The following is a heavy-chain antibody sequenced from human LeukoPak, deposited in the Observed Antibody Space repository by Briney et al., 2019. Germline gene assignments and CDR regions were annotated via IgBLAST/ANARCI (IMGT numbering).Heavy chain of an antibody. V-gene: IGHV1-3*01. J-gene: IGHJ4*02. CDR1: GYTFTSYA. CDR3: ARDGGPDYGDYPLAY. CDR2: INAGNGNT. Sequence: ASVKVSCKASGYTFTSYAMHWVRQAPGQRREWMGWINAGNGNTKYSQKFQGRVTITRDTSASTAYMELSSMRSEDTAVYYCARDGGPDYGDYPLAYWGQGTLVTVSS. D-gene: IGHD4-17*01.